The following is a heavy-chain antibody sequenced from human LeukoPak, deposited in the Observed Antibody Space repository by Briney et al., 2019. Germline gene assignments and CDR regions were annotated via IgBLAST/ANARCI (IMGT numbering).Heavy chain of an antibody. CDR3: ALSAEKQLVYFDF. Sequence: GASVKVSCKASGDTFSNYDVTWVRQAPGQGLEWMGRIIPVFDTAKYAQNFQGSVTMTTDESSSTAYMELYSLRSEDTAVYYCALSAEKQLVYFDFWGQGTLVTVSS. D-gene: IGHD6-13*01. J-gene: IGHJ4*02. CDR2: IIPVFDTA. V-gene: IGHV1-69*05. CDR1: GDTFSNYD.